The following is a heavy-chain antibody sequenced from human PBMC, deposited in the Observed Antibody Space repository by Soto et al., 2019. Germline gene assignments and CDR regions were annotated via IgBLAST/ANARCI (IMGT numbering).Heavy chain of an antibody. CDR2: ISGGGGST. V-gene: IGHV3-23*01. CDR1: GFTFSSYA. D-gene: IGHD3-10*01. J-gene: IGHJ6*02. Sequence: EVQLLESGGGLVQPGGSLRLSCAASGFTFSSYAMTWVRQAPGKGLEWVSGISGGGGSTYYADSVKGRFSISRDNSKNTLYLQMNSLRAEDTAVYYCAKGWGLLSFGELSHTPQNYGMDVWGQGTTVTVSS. CDR3: AKGWGLLSFGELSHTPQNYGMDV.